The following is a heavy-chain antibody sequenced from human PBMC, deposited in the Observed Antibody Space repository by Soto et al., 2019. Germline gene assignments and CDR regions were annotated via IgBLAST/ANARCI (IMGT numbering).Heavy chain of an antibody. CDR1: GYNFAGYC. D-gene: IGHD3-3*01. J-gene: IGHJ4*02. Sequence: ESLKISFKGSGYNFAGYCIAWVRHMPGKGLELMGIIYPSDSDTRYRPSFQGHVTISADKSISSAYLQWSSLRASDTAMYYCARGGVSTRTFDYWGQGTPVTVSS. CDR2: IYPSDSDT. CDR3: ARGGVSTRTFDY. V-gene: IGHV5-51*01.